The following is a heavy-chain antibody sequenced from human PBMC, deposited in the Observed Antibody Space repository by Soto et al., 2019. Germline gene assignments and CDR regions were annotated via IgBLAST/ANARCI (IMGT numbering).Heavy chain of an antibody. J-gene: IGHJ4*02. CDR1: GFIFSSYT. CDR2: ISASSTYI. Sequence: EVQLVESGGDLVKPGGSLRLSCAASGFIFSSYTMNWVRQAPGKGLEWVSSISASSTYIYYADSLKGRFTISRDNAHNSLYLQVNILRAEDTAVYYCARGWLRDPWMYWGQGTLVTVSS. CDR3: ARGWLRDPWMY. V-gene: IGHV3-21*01. D-gene: IGHD5-12*01.